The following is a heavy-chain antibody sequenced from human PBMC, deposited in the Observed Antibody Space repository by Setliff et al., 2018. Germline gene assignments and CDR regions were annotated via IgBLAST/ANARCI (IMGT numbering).Heavy chain of an antibody. D-gene: IGHD3-10*01. Sequence: GGSLRLSCAASGFTFSSYWMTWVRQAPEKGLEWVANIHQDGSERHYVDSVKGRFTISRDNAKNSLFLQMNILEVEDTAVYYCVRDWASGDDHWGRGTLVTVSS. CDR2: IHQDGSER. CDR1: GFTFSSYW. CDR3: VRDWASGDDH. J-gene: IGHJ4*02. V-gene: IGHV3-7*01.